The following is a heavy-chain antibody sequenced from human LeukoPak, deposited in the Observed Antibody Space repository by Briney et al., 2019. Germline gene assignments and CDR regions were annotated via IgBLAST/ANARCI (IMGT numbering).Heavy chain of an antibody. V-gene: IGHV4-4*07. CDR2: IFTSGST. CDR3: ARRAGAYSHPYDY. J-gene: IGHJ4*02. Sequence: SETLSLTCNVSGGSINSYYWSWIRQPAGKGLEWIGRIFTSGSTNYNPSLKSRVTMSVDTSKNQFSLNLSSVTAADTAVYYCARRAGAYSHPYDYWGQGTLVTVSS. CDR1: GGSINSYY. D-gene: IGHD4/OR15-4a*01.